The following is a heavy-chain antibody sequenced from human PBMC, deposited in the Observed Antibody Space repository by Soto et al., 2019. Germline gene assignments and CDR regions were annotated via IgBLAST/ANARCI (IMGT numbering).Heavy chain of an antibody. D-gene: IGHD3-3*01. CDR2: MNVNTDST. CDR3: AREVVEVASIRLDP. J-gene: IGHJ5*02. V-gene: IGHV1-8*02. CDR1: GFAFTTNN. Sequence: QVQLVQSGAEVRTPGSSLTVSCKAIGFAFTTNNIHWVRQAPGQRLAWMGWMNVNTDSTHSAEEFEGRLLMTWNTSISTAYLELTGLTSKDTAVYYCAREVVEVASIRLDPWGQGTHVTVS.